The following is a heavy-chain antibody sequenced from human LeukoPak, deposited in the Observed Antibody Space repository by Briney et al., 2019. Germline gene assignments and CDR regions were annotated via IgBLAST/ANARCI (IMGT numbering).Heavy chain of an antibody. CDR2: ISGSGSST. D-gene: IGHD3-22*01. V-gene: IGHV3-23*01. CDR3: AKDYGYYYDSSGLYYFDY. Sequence: GGSLRLSCAASGFTFSNYAMSWVRQAPGKGLEWVSGISGSGSSTYYADSVKGRFTISRDNSKSTLYLQMNSLRAEDTAIYYCAKDYGYYYDSSGLYYFDYWGQGTLVTVSS. CDR1: GFTFSNYA. J-gene: IGHJ4*02.